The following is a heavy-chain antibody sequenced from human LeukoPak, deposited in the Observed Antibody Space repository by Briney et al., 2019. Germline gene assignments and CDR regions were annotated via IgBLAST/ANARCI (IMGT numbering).Heavy chain of an antibody. D-gene: IGHD1-26*01. CDR2: IYSDGGGGTT. CDR1: GLTVSSNY. J-gene: IGHJ4*02. Sequence: GGSLRLSCAASGLTVSSNYMSWVRQAPGEGLEWVSVIYSDGGGGTTYYADSVKGRFTISRDKSKNTLYLQMNSLRAEDTAVYYCARGGGYYAIDYWGQGTLVTVSS. V-gene: IGHV3-53*01. CDR3: ARGGGYYAIDY.